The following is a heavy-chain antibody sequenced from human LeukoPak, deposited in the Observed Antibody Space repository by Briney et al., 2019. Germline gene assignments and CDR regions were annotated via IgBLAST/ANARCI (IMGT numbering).Heavy chain of an antibody. CDR1: GFTVSSSY. Sequence: PGGSLRLSCAASGFTVSSSYMYWVRQAPGKGLEWVSGISGGGVTTYYADSVKGRFTISRDNSKNTLYLQMNSLRADDTAIYYCARNQQLGGHSYYYYGMDVWGQGTTVTVSS. V-gene: IGHV3-53*01. D-gene: IGHD3-16*01. J-gene: IGHJ6*02. CDR2: ISGGGVTT. CDR3: ARNQQLGGHSYYYYGMDV.